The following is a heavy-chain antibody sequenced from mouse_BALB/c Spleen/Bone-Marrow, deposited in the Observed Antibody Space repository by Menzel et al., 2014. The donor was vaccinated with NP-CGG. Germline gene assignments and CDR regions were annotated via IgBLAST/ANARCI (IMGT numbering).Heavy chain of an antibody. V-gene: IGHV1-4*02. J-gene: IGHJ3*01. CDR1: GYTFTSYT. D-gene: IGHD1-1*02. Sequence: VQLQQSAAELARPGASVKTSCKASGYTFTSYTMHWVKQRPGQGLEWIGYINPSSGYTEYNQKFKDKTTLTADKSSSTAYMQLSSLTSEDSAVYYCAREEWSTGFAYWGQGTLVTVSA. CDR3: AREEWSTGFAY. CDR2: INPSSGYT.